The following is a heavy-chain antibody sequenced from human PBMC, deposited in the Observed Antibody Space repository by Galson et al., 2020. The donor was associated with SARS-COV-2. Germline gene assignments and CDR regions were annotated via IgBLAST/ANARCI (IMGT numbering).Heavy chain of an antibody. CDR3: ARDPNPFLGYCSGGSCYQKGNWFDP. CDR2: IIPILGIA. V-gene: IGHV1-69*04. CDR1: GGTFSSYT. J-gene: IGHJ5*02. D-gene: IGHD2-15*01. Sequence: ASVKVSCKASGGTFSSYTISWVRQAPGQGLEWMGRIIPILGIANYAQKFQGRVTITADKSTSTAYMELSSLRSEDTAVYYCARDPNPFLGYCSGGSCYQKGNWFDPWGQGTLVTVSS.